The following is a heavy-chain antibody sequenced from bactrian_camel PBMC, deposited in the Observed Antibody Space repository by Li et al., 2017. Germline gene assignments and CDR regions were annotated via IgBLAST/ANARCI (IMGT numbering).Heavy chain of an antibody. J-gene: IGHJ4*01. CDR3: AADSPTARADVRTLYAMY. D-gene: IGHD3*01. CDR2: LRGDGTT. CDR1: EFNFDNYF. Sequence: QVQLVESGGGSVQAGGSLRLSCIASEFNFDNYFLGWYRQAPGSECELVSLLRGDGTTWNVDSVKGRFTISKANAKDTLYLQMNNLKPEDTGVYYCAADSPTARADVRTLYAMYLGQGTQVTVS. V-gene: IGHV3S55*01.